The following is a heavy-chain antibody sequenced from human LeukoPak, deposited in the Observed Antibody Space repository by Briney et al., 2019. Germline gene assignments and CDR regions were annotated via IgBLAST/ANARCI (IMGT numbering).Heavy chain of an antibody. CDR3: ARGGGYRGYGQDY. D-gene: IGHD5-12*01. J-gene: IGHJ4*02. Sequence: GGSLRLSCAASGFTFSSYAMHWVRQAPGKGLEYVSAISSNGDSTCYANSVKGRFTISRDNSKNTLYLQMGSLRVEDMAVYYCARGGGYRGYGQDYWGQGTLVIVSS. CDR2: ISSNGDST. CDR1: GFTFSSYA. V-gene: IGHV3-64*01.